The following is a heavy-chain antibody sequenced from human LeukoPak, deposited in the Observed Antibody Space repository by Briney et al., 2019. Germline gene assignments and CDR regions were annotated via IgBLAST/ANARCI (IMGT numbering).Heavy chain of an antibody. J-gene: IGHJ4*02. CDR1: GGSISSSYY. D-gene: IGHD2-15*01. Sequence: SETLSLTCTVSGGSISSSYYWGWIRQPPGKGLEWIGSIYYSGSTYYNPSLKSRVTISVDTSKNQFSLKLSSVTAADTAVYYCEGASTHAIDYWGQGTLVTVSS. CDR3: EGASTHAIDY. CDR2: IYYSGST. V-gene: IGHV4-39*01.